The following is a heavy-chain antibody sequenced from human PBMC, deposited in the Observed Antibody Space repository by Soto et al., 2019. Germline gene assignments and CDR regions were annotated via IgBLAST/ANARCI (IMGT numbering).Heavy chain of an antibody. D-gene: IGHD2-15*01. Sequence: GGSLRLSCAASGFTFSTYAMSWVRQGPGKGLEWVSVISGSDDRTFYADSVKGRFTISRDNPKNTLYLQMNSLRAEDTAIYYCAKGAISSPYSYCDYWGQGTLVTVSS. CDR2: ISGSDDRT. CDR1: GFTFSTYA. V-gene: IGHV3-23*01. J-gene: IGHJ4*02. CDR3: AKGAISSPYSYCDY.